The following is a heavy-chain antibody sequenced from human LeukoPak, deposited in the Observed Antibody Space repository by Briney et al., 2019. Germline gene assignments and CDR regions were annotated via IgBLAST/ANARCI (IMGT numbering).Heavy chain of an antibody. CDR3: ARAGSTNSWFDP. Sequence: GGSLRLSCAASGFTFDTYSMTWVRQAPGKGLEWVSSISSWSSFIYSADSVTGRFTISRDNAKNSLYLQMNSLRAEDTAVYYCARAGSTNSWFDPWGQGTLVIVSS. CDR1: GFTFDTYS. D-gene: IGHD2-2*01. V-gene: IGHV3-21*01. CDR2: ISSWSSFI. J-gene: IGHJ5*02.